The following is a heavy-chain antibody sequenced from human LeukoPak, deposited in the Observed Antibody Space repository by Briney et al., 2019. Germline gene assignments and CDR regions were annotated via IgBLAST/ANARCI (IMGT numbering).Heavy chain of an antibody. D-gene: IGHD6-13*01. V-gene: IGHV4-59*12. Sequence: SETLSLTCTVSGGSISSYYWSWIRQPPGKGLEWIGYIYYSGSTNYNPSLKSRVTISVDTSKKKFSLKLSSVTAADTAVYYCARVSSSWYYFDYWGQGTLVTVSS. CDR3: ARVSSSWYYFDY. CDR1: GGSISSYY. CDR2: IYYSGST. J-gene: IGHJ4*02.